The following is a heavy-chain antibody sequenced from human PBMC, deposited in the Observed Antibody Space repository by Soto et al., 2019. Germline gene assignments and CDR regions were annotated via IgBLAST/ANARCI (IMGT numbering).Heavy chain of an antibody. CDR3: EGRDDPFHV. CDR2: IWHDGSQK. CDR1: GFTFSNYG. J-gene: IGHJ3*01. V-gene: IGHV3-33*01. Sequence: QVQLVESGGGVVQPGTSLRLSCVATGFTFSNYGIHWVRQAPGRGLEWVAVIWHDGSQKYLADSVRGRFTISIDNSKNTVYRQMNSLRAEDTAVYYCEGRDDPFHVWGQGTMVTVSS.